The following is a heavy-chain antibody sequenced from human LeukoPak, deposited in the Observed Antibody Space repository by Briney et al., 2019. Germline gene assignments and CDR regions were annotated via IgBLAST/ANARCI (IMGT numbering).Heavy chain of an antibody. J-gene: IGHJ4*02. V-gene: IGHV3-9*01. CDR2: ISWNSGSI. Sequence: GRSLRLSCAASGFTFDDYAMHWVRQAPGKGLEWVSGISWNSGSIGYADSVKGRFTISRDNAKNSLYLQMNSLRAEDTALYYCAKDMIVEQWLVLDYWGQGTLVTVSS. D-gene: IGHD6-19*01. CDR1: GFTFDDYA. CDR3: AKDMIVEQWLVLDY.